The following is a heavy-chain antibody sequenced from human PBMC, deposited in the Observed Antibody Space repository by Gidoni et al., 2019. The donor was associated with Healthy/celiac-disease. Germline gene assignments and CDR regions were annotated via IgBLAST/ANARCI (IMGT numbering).Heavy chain of an antibody. CDR2: IKSKTDGGTT. CDR1: GFTFSNAW. D-gene: IGHD2-2*01. CDR3: TTDPDIVVVPAGNWFDP. Sequence: EVQLVESGGGLVKPGGSLRLSCAASGFTFSNAWMSWVRQAPGKGLEWVGRIKSKTDGGTTDYAAPVKGRFTISRDDSKNTLYLQMNSLKTEDTAVYYCTTDPDIVVVPAGNWFDPWGQGTLVTVSS. J-gene: IGHJ5*02. V-gene: IGHV3-15*01.